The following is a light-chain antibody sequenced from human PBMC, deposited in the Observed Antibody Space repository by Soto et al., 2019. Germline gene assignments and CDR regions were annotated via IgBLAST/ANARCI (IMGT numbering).Light chain of an antibody. J-gene: IGKJ5*01. Sequence: EIVMTQSPATLSVSPGERATLSCRASQSVSSNLAWYQQTPGQAPRLLIYGASNSATGIPARFSGSRSGTESALTTSSLKSEDFAVYYCQQYNNWPPTFGQGTRLEIK. CDR2: GAS. CDR3: QQYNNWPPT. V-gene: IGKV3-15*01. CDR1: QSVSSN.